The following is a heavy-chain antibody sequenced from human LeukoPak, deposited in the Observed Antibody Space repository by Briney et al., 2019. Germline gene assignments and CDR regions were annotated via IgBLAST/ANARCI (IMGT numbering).Heavy chain of an antibody. CDR2: IYTSGST. CDR1: GGSISSYY. J-gene: IGHJ6*03. D-gene: IGHD2/OR15-2a*01. V-gene: IGHV4-4*07. Sequence: SETLSLTCTVSGGSISSYYWSWIRQPAGKGLEWIGRIYTSGSTNYNPSLKSRVTMSVDTSKNQFSLKVTSVTAADTAVYHCVRHSIAGYYYYLDVWGKGTTVTVSS. CDR3: VRHSIAGYYYYLDV.